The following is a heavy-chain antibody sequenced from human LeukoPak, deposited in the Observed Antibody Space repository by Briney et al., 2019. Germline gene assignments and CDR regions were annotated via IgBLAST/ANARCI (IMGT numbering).Heavy chain of an antibody. CDR2: IHYTGAT. CDR1: GGNFRGYY. V-gene: IGHV4-34*01. D-gene: IGHD7-27*01. CDR3: ARGVLGPYYFDL. J-gene: IGHJ2*01. Sequence: AETLSLTCAVYGGNFRGYYWSWIRQPPGKGLEWIGEIHYTGATNYKPSLKSRITISGDPSKNQVSLRVSSVTAADTAVYYCARGVLGPYYFDLWGRGTLVTVFS.